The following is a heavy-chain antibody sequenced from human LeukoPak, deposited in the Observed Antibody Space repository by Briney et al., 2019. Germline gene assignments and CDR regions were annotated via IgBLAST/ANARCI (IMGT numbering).Heavy chain of an antibody. CDR2: IIPIFGTA. J-gene: IGHJ4*02. CDR1: GGTFSSYA. Sequence: ASVKVSCKASGGTFSSYAISWVRQAPGQGLEWMGGIIPIFGTANYAQKFQGRVTITADESTSTAYMELSSLRSEDTAVYYCAILMSCGGDCYPFDYWGQGTLVTVSS. CDR3: AILMSCGGDCYPFDY. D-gene: IGHD2-21*02. V-gene: IGHV1-69*13.